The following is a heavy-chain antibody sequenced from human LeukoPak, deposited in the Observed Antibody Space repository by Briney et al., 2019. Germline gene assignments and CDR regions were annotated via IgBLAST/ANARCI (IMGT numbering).Heavy chain of an antibody. CDR3: ARANKYCSSTSCSFDY. V-gene: IGHV4-30-4*08. CDR1: GGSISSGDYY. CDR2: IYYSGST. D-gene: IGHD2-2*01. J-gene: IGHJ4*02. Sequence: SQTLSLTCTVSGGSISSGDYYWSWIRQPPGKGLEWIGYIYYSGSTYYNPSLKSRVTISVDTSKNQFSLKLSSVTAADTAVYYCARANKYCSSTSCSFDYWGQGTLVTVSS.